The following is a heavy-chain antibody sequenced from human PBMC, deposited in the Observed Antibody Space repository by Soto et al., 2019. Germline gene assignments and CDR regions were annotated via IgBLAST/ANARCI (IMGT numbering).Heavy chain of an antibody. CDR3: ARSSSGSRQNSFDY. CDR1: GFTFSSYA. V-gene: IGHV3-30-3*01. D-gene: IGHD1-26*01. CDR2: ISYDGSNK. J-gene: IGHJ4*02. Sequence: SGGSLRLSCAASGFTFSSYAMHWVRQAPGKGLEWVAVISYDGSNKYYADSVKGRFTISRDNSKNTLYLQMNSLRAEDTAVYYCARSSSGSRQNSFDYWGQGNLVTVSS.